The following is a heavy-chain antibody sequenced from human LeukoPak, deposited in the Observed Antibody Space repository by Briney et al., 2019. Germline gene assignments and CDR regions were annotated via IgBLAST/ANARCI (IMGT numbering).Heavy chain of an antibody. V-gene: IGHV3-48*03. CDR3: AELGITMIGGV. Sequence: GGSLRLSCAASGLTFDDYGVSWVRQVPGKGLEWVSYISSSGSTIYYADSVKGRFTISRDNAKNSLYLQMNSLRAEDTAVYYCAELGITMIGGVWGKGTTVTISS. CDR1: GLTFDDYG. CDR2: ISSSGSTI. J-gene: IGHJ6*04. D-gene: IGHD3-10*02.